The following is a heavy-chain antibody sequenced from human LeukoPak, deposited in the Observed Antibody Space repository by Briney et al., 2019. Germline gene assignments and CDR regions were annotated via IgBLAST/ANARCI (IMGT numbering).Heavy chain of an antibody. CDR2: IIPIFGTA. D-gene: IGHD2-2*02. V-gene: IGHV1-69*13. CDR1: GGTFSSYA. Sequence: SVKVSCKASGGTFSSYAISWVRQAPGQGLEWMGGIIPIFGTANYAQKFQGRVTITADESTSTAYMELSSLRSEDTAVYYCAIKRRDCSSTSCYNWGVYFDYWGRGTLVTVPS. J-gene: IGHJ4*02. CDR3: AIKRRDCSSTSCYNWGVYFDY.